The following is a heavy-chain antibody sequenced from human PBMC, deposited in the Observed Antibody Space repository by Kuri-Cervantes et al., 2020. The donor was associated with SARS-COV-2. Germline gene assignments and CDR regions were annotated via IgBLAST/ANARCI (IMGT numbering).Heavy chain of an antibody. CDR3: ARDIGDFWSGYYHRLDV. D-gene: IGHD3-3*01. CDR2: IHTSGST. V-gene: IGHV4-61*10. Sequence: SETLSLTCTVSFGSVSSGHYYWNWIRQPAGKGLEWIGYIHTSGSTKYNPSLKSRVTISVDTSKNQFSLKLSSVTAADTAVYYCARDIGDFWSGYYHRLDVWGKGTTVTVSS. J-gene: IGHJ6*04. CDR1: FGSVSSGHYY.